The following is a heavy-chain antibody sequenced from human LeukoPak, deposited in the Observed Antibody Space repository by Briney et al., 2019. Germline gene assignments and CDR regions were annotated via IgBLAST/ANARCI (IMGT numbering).Heavy chain of an antibody. CDR1: GFTVSNNY. V-gene: IGHV3-53*01. CDR3: ARASSSWHYYFDY. CDR2: IYSGGST. J-gene: IGHJ4*02. Sequence: GGSLRLSCAASGFTVSNNYMGWVRQAPGKGLEWVSIIYSGGSTYYADSVKGRFTISRDDSKNTLYLQMNSLRAEDTAVYYCARASSSWHYYFDYWGQGTLVTVSS. D-gene: IGHD6-13*01.